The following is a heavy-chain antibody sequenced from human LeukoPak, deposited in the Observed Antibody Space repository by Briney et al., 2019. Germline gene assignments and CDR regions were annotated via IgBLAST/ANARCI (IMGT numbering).Heavy chain of an antibody. CDR2: INHSGST. J-gene: IGHJ2*01. CDR3: ARRLPTTGTWDFDL. V-gene: IGHV4-34*01. D-gene: IGHD1-1*01. Sequence: SETLSLTCAVYGGSFSGYYWSWIRQPPGKGLEWIGEINHSGSTNYNPSLKSRVTMSVDTSKNQFSLKLSSVTAADTAVYYCARRLPTTGTWDFDLWGRGTLVTVSS. CDR1: GGSFSGYY.